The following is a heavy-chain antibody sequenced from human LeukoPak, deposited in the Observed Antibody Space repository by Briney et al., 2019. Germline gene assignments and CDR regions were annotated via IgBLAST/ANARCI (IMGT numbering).Heavy chain of an antibody. D-gene: IGHD3-10*01. CDR1: GYTFTSHD. CDR2: MNPNSGNT. CDR3: ARGLVRGRFDRDV. V-gene: IGHV1-8*01. J-gene: IGHJ6*02. Sequence: PGASVNVSCKASGYTFTSHDIDWVRQATGQGLEWMGWMNPNSGNTGYAQKFQGRVTMTRDTSISTVYMELSSLTSEDMAVYYCARGLVRGRFDRDVWGQGTTVTVSS.